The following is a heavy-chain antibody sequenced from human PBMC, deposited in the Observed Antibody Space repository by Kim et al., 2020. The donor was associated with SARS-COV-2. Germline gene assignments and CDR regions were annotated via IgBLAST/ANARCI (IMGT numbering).Heavy chain of an antibody. CDR2: ISWNSGSI. V-gene: IGHV3-9*01. Sequence: GGSLRLSCAASGFTFDDYAMHWVRQAPGKGLEWVSGISWNSGSIGYADSVKGRFTISRDNAKNSLYLQMNSLRAEDTALYYCAKGPRPYYYDSSGTHYDYWGQGTLVTVSS. CDR1: GFTFDDYA. CDR3: AKGPRPYYYDSSGTHYDY. J-gene: IGHJ4*02. D-gene: IGHD3-22*01.